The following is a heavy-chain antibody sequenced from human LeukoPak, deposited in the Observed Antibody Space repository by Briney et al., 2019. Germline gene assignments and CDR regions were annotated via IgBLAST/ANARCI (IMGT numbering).Heavy chain of an antibody. CDR3: ARVRVWGIAARGYYFDY. CDR2: INPNSGGT. D-gene: IGHD6-6*01. J-gene: IGHJ4*02. CDR1: GYTFTGYY. V-gene: IGHV1-2*02. Sequence: ASVKVSCKASGYTFTGYYMHWVRQAPGQGLEWMGWINPNSGGTNYAQKFQGRVTMTRDTSISTAYMELSRLRSDDTAVYYCARVRVWGIAARGYYFDYWGQGTLVTVSS.